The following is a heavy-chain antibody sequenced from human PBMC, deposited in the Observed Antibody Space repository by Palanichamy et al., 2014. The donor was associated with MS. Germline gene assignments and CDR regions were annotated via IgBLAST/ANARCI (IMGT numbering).Heavy chain of an antibody. V-gene: IGHV4-59*01. CDR1: GGSLTNYY. CDR2: IHYSGGT. J-gene: IGHJ4*02. CDR3: ARYALGSYYWDY. Sequence: QVQLQESGPGLVKPSETLSLTCSVSGGSLTNYYWSWIRQSPGEGLEYIGFIHYSGGTNYDSSLKSRVTISLDTSKNQFSLQLTSVTAADTAVYYCARYALGSYYWDYWGQGTLVTVSS. D-gene: IGHD3-10*01.